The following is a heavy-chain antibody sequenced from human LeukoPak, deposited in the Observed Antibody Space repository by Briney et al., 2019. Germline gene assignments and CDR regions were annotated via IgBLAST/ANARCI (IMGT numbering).Heavy chain of an antibody. D-gene: IGHD3-10*01. CDR1: RYTFSNYD. V-gene: IGHV1-8*01. Sequence: GASVKVSCKASRYTFSNYDINWVRQASGQGLEWMGWMNPNNGNTGYAQKFQGRVTMTRDTSISTAYMELRGLSSEDTAVYYCVRDGEGVAISVNYWFDPWGQGTLVTVSS. CDR3: VRDGEGVAISVNYWFDP. CDR2: MNPNNGNT. J-gene: IGHJ5*02.